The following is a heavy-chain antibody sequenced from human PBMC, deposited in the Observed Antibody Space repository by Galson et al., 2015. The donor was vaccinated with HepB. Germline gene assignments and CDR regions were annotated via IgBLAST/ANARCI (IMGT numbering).Heavy chain of an antibody. D-gene: IGHD7-27*01. CDR2: ISKSISTT. V-gene: IGHV3-48*01. Sequence: SLRLSCAASGFTFSNYNMNWVRQAPGKGLEWVSYISKSISTTYYADSVKGRFTISRDNAKNSLYLQMNSLRAEDTAVYYCARGLTGTWGMDVWGQGTTVTVSS. CDR3: ARGLTGTWGMDV. CDR1: GFTFSNYN. J-gene: IGHJ6*02.